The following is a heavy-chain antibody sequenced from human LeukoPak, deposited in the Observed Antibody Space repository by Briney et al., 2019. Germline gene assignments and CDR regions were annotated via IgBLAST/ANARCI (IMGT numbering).Heavy chain of an antibody. V-gene: IGHV1-2*04. Sequence: ASVKVSCKASGYTFTGYYMHWVRQAPGQGLEWMGWINPNSGGTNYAQKFRGWVSMTRDTSISTAYMELSRLRSDDTAVYYCARELMITFGGVIVPRPSDAFDIWGQGTMVTVSS. CDR2: INPNSGGT. CDR1: GYTFTGYY. D-gene: IGHD3-16*02. J-gene: IGHJ3*02. CDR3: ARELMITFGGVIVPRPSDAFDI.